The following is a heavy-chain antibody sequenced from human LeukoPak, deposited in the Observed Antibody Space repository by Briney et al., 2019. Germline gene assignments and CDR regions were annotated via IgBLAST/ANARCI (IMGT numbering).Heavy chain of an antibody. V-gene: IGHV4-31*03. J-gene: IGHJ3*02. Sequence: PSETLSLTCTVSGGSISSGGYYWSWIRQHPGKGLEWIGYIYYSGSTYYNPSLKSRVTISVDTSKNQFSLKLSSVTAADTAVYYCARAEELRDDAFDIWGQGTMVTVSS. D-gene: IGHD1-26*01. CDR1: GGSISSGGYY. CDR2: IYYSGST. CDR3: ARAEELRDDAFDI.